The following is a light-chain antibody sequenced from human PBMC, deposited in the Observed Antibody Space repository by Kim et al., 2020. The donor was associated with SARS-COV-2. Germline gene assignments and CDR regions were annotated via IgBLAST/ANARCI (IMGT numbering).Light chain of an antibody. CDR1: KLGDKY. Sequence: SSELTQPPSVSVSPGQTASITCSGDKLGDKYACWYQQKPGQSPVLVIYQDSKRPSGIPERFSGSNSGSTATLTISGTQAMDEADYYCQTWDSSIVVFGGGTQLTVL. J-gene: IGLJ2*01. V-gene: IGLV3-1*01. CDR2: QDS. CDR3: QTWDSSIVV.